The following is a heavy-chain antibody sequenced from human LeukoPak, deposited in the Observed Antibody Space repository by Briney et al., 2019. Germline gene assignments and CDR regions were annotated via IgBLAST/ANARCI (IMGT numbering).Heavy chain of an antibody. V-gene: IGHV4-61*02. J-gene: IGHJ4*02. CDR3: ARGGIMITFGGVIVPLPLDY. D-gene: IGHD3-16*02. CDR1: GGSISSGSYY. Sequence: SQTLSLTCTVSGGSISSGSYYWSWIRQPAGKGLEWIGRIYTSGSTNYNPSLKSRVTISVDTSKNQFSLKLSSVTAADTAVYYCARGGIMITFGGVIVPLPLDYWGQGTLVTVSS. CDR2: IYTSGST.